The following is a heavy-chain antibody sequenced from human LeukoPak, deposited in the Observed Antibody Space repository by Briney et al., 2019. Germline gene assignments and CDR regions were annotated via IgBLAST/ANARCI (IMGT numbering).Heavy chain of an antibody. Sequence: GGSLRLSCAASGFTFTSYAMHWVRQAPGKGLEWVAVISYDGSNNYNADSVKGRFTISRDNSKNTLYLQMNSLRAEDTAVYYCARDVGWNSNYDPSYFDYWGQGTLVTVSS. V-gene: IGHV3-30*01. J-gene: IGHJ4*02. CDR3: ARDVGWNSNYDPSYFDY. CDR2: ISYDGSNN. D-gene: IGHD4-11*01. CDR1: GFTFTSYA.